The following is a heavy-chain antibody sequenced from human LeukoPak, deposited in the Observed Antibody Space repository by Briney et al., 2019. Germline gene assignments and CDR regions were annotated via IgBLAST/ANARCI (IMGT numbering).Heavy chain of an antibody. CDR3: ARDPYCSSTSCQFDY. CDR2: IYSGGST. CDR1: GFTVSSNY. J-gene: IGHJ4*02. V-gene: IGHV3-53*01. Sequence: SGGSLRLSCAASGFTVSSNYMSWVRQAPGKGLEWVPVIYSGGSTYYADSVKGRFTISRDNSKNTLYLQMNSLRAEDTAVYYCARDPYCSSTSCQFDYWGQGTLVTVSS. D-gene: IGHD2-2*01.